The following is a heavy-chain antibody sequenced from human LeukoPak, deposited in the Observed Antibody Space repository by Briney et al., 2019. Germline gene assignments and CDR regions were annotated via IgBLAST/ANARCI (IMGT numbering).Heavy chain of an antibody. D-gene: IGHD5-24*01. CDR3: ARDGYKFYYYYGMDV. J-gene: IGHJ6*02. CDR2: IYYSGST. Sequence: SETLSLTCTVSGGSINNRSYYWGWIRRPPGKGLEWIGSIYYSGSTNYNPSLKSRVTTSVDTSKNQFSLKLSSVTAADTAVYYCARDGYKFYYYYGMDVWGQGTTVTVSS. CDR1: GGSINNRSYY. V-gene: IGHV4-39*01.